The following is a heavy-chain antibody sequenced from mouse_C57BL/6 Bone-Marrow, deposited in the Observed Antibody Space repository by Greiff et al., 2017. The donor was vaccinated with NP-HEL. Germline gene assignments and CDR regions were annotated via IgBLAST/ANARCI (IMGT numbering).Heavy chain of an antibody. CDR1: GFTFSDFY. J-gene: IGHJ3*01. V-gene: IGHV7-1*01. CDR3: ARDPALGY. CDR2: SRNKANDYTT. Sequence: EVQWVESGGGLVQSGRSLRLSCAPSGFTFSDFYMEWVRQAPGKGLEWIAASRNKANDYTTEYSASVKGRFIVSRDTSQSILYLQMNALRAEDTAIYYCARDPALGYWGQGTLVTVSA.